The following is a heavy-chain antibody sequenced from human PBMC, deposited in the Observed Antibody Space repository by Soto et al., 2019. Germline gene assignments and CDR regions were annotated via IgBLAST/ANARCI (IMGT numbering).Heavy chain of an antibody. CDR3: ARGVEMATISY. J-gene: IGHJ4*02. CDR2: IYYSGST. CDR1: GGSISSSSYY. Sequence: QLQLQESGPGLVKPSETLSLTCTVSGGSISSSSYYWGWIRQPPGKGLEWIGSIYYSGSTYYNPSLKSRVTISVDTSKNQFSLKLSSVTAADTAVYYCARGVEMATISYWGQGTLVTVSS. D-gene: IGHD5-12*01. V-gene: IGHV4-39*01.